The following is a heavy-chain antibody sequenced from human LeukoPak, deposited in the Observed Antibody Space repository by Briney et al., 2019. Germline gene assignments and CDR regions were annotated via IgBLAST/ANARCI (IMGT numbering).Heavy chain of an antibody. V-gene: IGHV3-30*02. CDR2: IYHDARNK. CDR3: AKEIPGRPGVWN. Sequence: GGSLRLSCAASGFTFSRSGMHWVRQAPGKGVEWVAFIYHDARNKYYADSVKGRFTISRDNSTNTVYVQMNNLRVEDTAVYFCAKEIPGRPGVWNSGERTLVTASS. D-gene: IGHD3-10*01. J-gene: IGHJ4*02. CDR1: GFTFSRSG.